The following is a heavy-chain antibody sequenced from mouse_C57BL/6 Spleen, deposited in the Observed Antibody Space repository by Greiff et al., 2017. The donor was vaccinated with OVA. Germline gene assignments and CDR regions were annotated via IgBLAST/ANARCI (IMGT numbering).Heavy chain of an antibody. V-gene: IGHV1-80*01. CDR1: GYAFSSYW. CDR2: IYPGDGGT. D-gene: IGHD1-1*01. CDR3: ARSPPITPGVATDY. Sequence: VQLQQSGAELVKPGASVKISCKASGYAFSSYWMNWVKQRPGKGLEWIGQIYPGDGGTNYNGKFKGKATLTADKSSSTAYMQLSSLTSEDSSFYVSARSPPITPGVATDYWGQGTTLTVSS. J-gene: IGHJ2*01.